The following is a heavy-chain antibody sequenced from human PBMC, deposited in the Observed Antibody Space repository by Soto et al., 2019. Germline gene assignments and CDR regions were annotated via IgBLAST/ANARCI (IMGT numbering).Heavy chain of an antibody. CDR2: TRNKANSYTT. CDR3: ARGFNSNFDY. V-gene: IGHV3-72*01. J-gene: IGHJ4*02. CDR1: GFTFSDHY. Sequence: GGSLRLSCAASGFTFSDHYMDWVRQAPGKGLEWVGRTRNKANSYTTEYAASVKGRFTISRDDSKNSLYLQMNSLKTEDTAVYYCARGFNSNFDYWGQGTLVTVSS. D-gene: IGHD4-4*01.